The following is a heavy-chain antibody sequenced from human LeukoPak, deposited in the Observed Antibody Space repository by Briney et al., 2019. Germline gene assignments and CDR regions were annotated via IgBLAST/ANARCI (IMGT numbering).Heavy chain of an antibody. CDR1: GFTFSSYA. V-gene: IGHV3-64*01. CDR3: ARADVWQWLAYRV. Sequence: HPGGSLRLSCAASGFTFSSYAMHWVRQAPGKGLEYVSAISSNGGSTYYANSVKGRFTISRDNSKNTPYLQMGSLRAEDMAVYYCARADVWQWLAYRVWGQGTLVTVSS. J-gene: IGHJ4*02. D-gene: IGHD6-19*01. CDR2: ISSNGGST.